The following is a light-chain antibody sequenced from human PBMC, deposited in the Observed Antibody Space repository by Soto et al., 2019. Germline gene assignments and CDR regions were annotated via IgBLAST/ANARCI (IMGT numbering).Light chain of an antibody. CDR3: GTWDSSLSAWV. V-gene: IGLV1-51*01. Sequence: QSVLTQPPSVSAAPGQKVTISCSGGSSNIGNNYVAWYQQLPGAAPLLLIYDNSERPSGIPDRFSGSKSGTSATLGISGLQTGDEADYYCGTWDSSLSAWVFGGGTKLTVL. CDR1: SSNIGNNY. J-gene: IGLJ3*02. CDR2: DNS.